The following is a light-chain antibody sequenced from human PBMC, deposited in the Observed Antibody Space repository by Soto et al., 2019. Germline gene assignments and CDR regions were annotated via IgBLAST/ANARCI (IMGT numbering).Light chain of an antibody. CDR2: GNS. V-gene: IGLV1-40*01. CDR1: SSNIGAGYN. Sequence: QSALTQPPSVSVAPGQRVTISCTGSSSNIGAGYNVHWYQQLPGTAPKLLIYGNSNRPSGVPDRFSGSKSGTSASLAITGLQAEDEADYYCQSYDTSLTVIFGGGTKLTVL. CDR3: QSYDTSLTVI. J-gene: IGLJ2*01.